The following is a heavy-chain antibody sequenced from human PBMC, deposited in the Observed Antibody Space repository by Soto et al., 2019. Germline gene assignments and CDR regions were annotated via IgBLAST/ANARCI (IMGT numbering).Heavy chain of an antibody. D-gene: IGHD5-18*01. J-gene: IGHJ4*02. CDR1: GGTFSSYT. V-gene: IGHV1-69*02. Sequence: QVQLVQSGAEVKKPGSSVKVSCKASGGTFSSYTISWVRQAPGQGLVWMGRIIPILGIANYAQKFQGRVTITADKSTSTAYMELSSLRSEDTAVYYCARLVDTADFDYWGQGTLVTVSS. CDR2: IIPILGIA. CDR3: ARLVDTADFDY.